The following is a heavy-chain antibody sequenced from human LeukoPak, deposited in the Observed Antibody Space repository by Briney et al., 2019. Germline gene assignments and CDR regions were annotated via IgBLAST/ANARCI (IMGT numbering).Heavy chain of an antibody. CDR1: GGSFSGYY. V-gene: IGHV4-34*01. D-gene: IGHD3-10*01. CDR3: ARHLQYYASGSYYPYYYYGLDV. CDR2: INHSGST. Sequence: SETLSLTCAVYGGSFSGYYWSWIRQPPGKGLEWIGEINHSGSTNYNPSLKSRVTISVDTSKNQFSLKLSSVTAADTAVYYCARHLQYYASGSYYPYYYYGLDVWGQGTTVTVSS. J-gene: IGHJ6*02.